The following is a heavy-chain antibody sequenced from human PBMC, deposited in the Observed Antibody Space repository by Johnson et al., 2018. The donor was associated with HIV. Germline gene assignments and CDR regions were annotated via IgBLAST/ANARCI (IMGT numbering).Heavy chain of an antibody. CDR2: ISYDGSNK. CDR1: GFTFSSYA. V-gene: IGHV3-30-3*01. J-gene: IGHJ3*02. D-gene: IGHD6-13*01. CDR3: ARERTPAAAGTHDAFDI. Sequence: QVQLVESGGGVVQPGRSLRLSCAASGFTFSSYAMHWVRQAPGKGLEWVAVISYDGSNKYYADSVKGRFTISRDNSKNTLYLQINSLRAEDTAVYYCARERTPAAAGTHDAFDIWGQGTMVTVSS.